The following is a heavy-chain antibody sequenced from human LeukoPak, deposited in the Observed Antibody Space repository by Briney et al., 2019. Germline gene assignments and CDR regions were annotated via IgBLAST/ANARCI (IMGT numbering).Heavy chain of an antibody. Sequence: GGSLRLSCAASGFTFSSYAMHWVRQAPGKGREWVAGISYDGSNKYYADSVKGRFTISRDNSKNTLYLQMNSLRAEDTAVYYCASEYRDFDYWVQGTLVTVSS. CDR1: GFTFSSYA. D-gene: IGHD5-18*01. CDR3: ASEYRDFDY. J-gene: IGHJ4*02. V-gene: IGHV3-30*04. CDR2: ISYDGSNK.